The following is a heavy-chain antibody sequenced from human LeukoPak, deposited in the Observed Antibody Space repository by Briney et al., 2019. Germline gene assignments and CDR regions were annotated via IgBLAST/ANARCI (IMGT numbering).Heavy chain of an antibody. CDR3: ARRPPGYSSGWYGYFQH. V-gene: IGHV4-34*01. Sequence: SETVSLTCTVSGGSISSYYWSCIRQPPGKGLEWIGEINHSGSTNYNPSLKSRVTISVDTSKNQFSLKLSSVTAADTAVYYCARRPPGYSSGWYGYFQHWGQGTLVTVSS. CDR2: INHSGST. J-gene: IGHJ1*01. D-gene: IGHD6-19*01. CDR1: GGSISSYY.